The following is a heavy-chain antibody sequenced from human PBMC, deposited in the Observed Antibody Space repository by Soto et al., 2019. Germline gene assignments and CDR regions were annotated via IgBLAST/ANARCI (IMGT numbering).Heavy chain of an antibody. CDR2: ISSSGSTI. J-gene: IGHJ3*02. CDR3: AVVLGEEYDILTGYSPGAFDI. CDR1: GFTFSSYG. Sequence: PGGSLRLSCAASGFTFSSYGMHWVRQAPGKGLEWVSYISSSGSTIYYADSVKGRFTISRDNAKNSLYLQMSSLRAEDTAVYYSAVVLGEEYDILTGYSPGAFDIWGQGTMVTVSS. V-gene: IGHV3-48*04. D-gene: IGHD3-9*01.